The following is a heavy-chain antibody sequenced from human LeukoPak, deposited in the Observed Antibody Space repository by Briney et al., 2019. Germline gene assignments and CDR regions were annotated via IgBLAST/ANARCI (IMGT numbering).Heavy chain of an antibody. CDR3: ARGTYYYDSSGYYGLGAFDI. V-gene: IGHV4-59*01. CDR1: GGSISSYY. J-gene: IGHJ3*02. CDR2: IYYSGST. Sequence: SETLSLTCTVSGGSISSYYWCWIRQPPGKGLEWIGYIYYSGSTNYNPSLKSRVTISVDTSKNQFSLKLSSVTAADTAVYYCARGTYYYDSSGYYGLGAFDIWGQGTMVTVSS. D-gene: IGHD3-22*01.